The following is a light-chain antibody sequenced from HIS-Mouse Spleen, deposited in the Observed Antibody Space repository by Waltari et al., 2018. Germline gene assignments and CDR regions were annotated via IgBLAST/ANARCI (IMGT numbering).Light chain of an antibody. V-gene: IGLV1-44*01. J-gene: IGLJ3*02. CDR3: AAWDDSLSGWV. CDR2: SNN. CDR1: SSNIGSNT. Sequence: QSVLTQPPSASGTPGLRVTISCSGSSSNIGSNTVNWYQQLPGTAPKLLIYSNNLRPSGVPDRFSGSKSGTSASLAISGLQSEDEADYYCAAWDDSLSGWVFGGGTKLTIL.